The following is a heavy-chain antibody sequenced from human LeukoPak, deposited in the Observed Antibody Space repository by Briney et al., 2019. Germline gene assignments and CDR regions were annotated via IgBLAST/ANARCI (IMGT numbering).Heavy chain of an antibody. Sequence: GASVKVSCKASEYTFTGYYMHWVRQAPGQGLEWMGWINPNSGGTNYAQKFQGRVTMTRDTSISTAYMELSRLRSDDTAVYYCARVGGPGYSSGWYGYWGQGTLVTVSS. CDR2: INPNSGGT. CDR3: ARVGGPGYSSGWYGY. V-gene: IGHV1-2*02. CDR1: EYTFTGYY. J-gene: IGHJ4*02. D-gene: IGHD6-13*01.